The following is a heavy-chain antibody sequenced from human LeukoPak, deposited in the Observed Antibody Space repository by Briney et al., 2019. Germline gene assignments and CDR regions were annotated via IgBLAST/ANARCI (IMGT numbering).Heavy chain of an antibody. CDR3: ARGSQFCFDY. CDR1: GFTFSSYS. Sequence: GGSLRLSCAASGFTFSSYSMNWVRQAPRKGLEWVSSISSSSSYIYYADSVKGRFTISRDNAKNSLYLQMNSLRAEDTAVYYCARGSQFCFDYWGQGTLVTVSS. V-gene: IGHV3-21*01. CDR2: ISSSSSYI. D-gene: IGHD1-26*01. J-gene: IGHJ4*02.